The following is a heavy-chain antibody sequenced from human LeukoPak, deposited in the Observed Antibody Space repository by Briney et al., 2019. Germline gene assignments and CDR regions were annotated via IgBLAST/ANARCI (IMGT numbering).Heavy chain of an antibody. D-gene: IGHD5-12*01. Sequence: SETLSLTCTVSGGSISSGGYYWSWIRQPPGKGLEWIGYIYHSGSTYYNPSLKSRVTISVDRSKNQFSLKLSSVTAADTTVYYCASPTGSGYGDAFDIWGQGTMVTASS. CDR1: GGSISSGGYY. CDR3: ASPTGSGYGDAFDI. CDR2: IYHSGST. V-gene: IGHV4-30-2*01. J-gene: IGHJ3*02.